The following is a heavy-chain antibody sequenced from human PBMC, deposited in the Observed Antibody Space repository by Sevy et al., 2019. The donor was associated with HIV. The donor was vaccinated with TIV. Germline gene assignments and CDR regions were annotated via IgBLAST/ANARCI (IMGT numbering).Heavy chain of an antibody. CDR1: GFTVSSNY. D-gene: IGHD6-19*01. V-gene: IGHV3-53*01. Sequence: GGSLRLSCAASGFTVSSNYMSWVRQAPGKGLEWVSVIYSGGSTYYADSVKGRFTISRDNSKNTLYLQMNSLRAEDTPVYYCARVRLVLAFDIWGQGTMVTVSS. J-gene: IGHJ3*02. CDR2: IYSGGST. CDR3: ARVRLVLAFDI.